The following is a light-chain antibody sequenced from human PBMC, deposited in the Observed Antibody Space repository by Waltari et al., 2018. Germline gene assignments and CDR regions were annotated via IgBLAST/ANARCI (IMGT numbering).Light chain of an antibody. CDR2: TLS. J-gene: IGKJ2*01. V-gene: IGKV2-40*01. Sequence: DIVMTQTPLSLPVTPGEPASISCRSSATLFDSDVAKTYVDGFRQRPGPSPQLLLHTLSSRASGVPDRFSGSGTGTDFTLNISRVEADDVGVYFCMQRIEFPYSFGPGTKLELK. CDR3: MQRIEFPYS. CDR1: ATLFDSDVAKTY.